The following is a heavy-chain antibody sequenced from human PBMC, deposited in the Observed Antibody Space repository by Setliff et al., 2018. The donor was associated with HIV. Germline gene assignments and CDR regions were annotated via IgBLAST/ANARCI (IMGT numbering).Heavy chain of an antibody. V-gene: IGHV3-74*01. D-gene: IGHD1-1*01. CDR3: ARPRGATFYYYYGMDV. CDR2: VNSDGSSK. CDR1: GFTFDRFW. Sequence: AGGSLRLSCAASGFTFDRFWMHWVRQAPGKGLVWVSRVNSDGSSKTYADSVKDRFTISRDNAKNTLYLQMNSLRAEDTAVYYCARPRGATFYYYYGMDVWGQGTTVTVSS. J-gene: IGHJ6*02.